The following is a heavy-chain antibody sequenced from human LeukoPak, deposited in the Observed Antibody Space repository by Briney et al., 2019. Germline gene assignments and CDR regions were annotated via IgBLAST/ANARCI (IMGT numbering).Heavy chain of an antibody. CDR1: GFTFSSYG. CDR2: IWYDGSNK. J-gene: IGHJ4*02. D-gene: IGHD4-17*01. V-gene: IGHV3-33*06. CDR3: AKDRDDYGDGWDEFDY. Sequence: QSGGSLRLSCAASGFTFSSYGMHWVRQAPGKGLEWVAVIWYDGSNKYYADSVKGRFTISRDNSKNTLYLQMNSLRAEDTAVYYCAKDRDDYGDGWDEFDYWGQGTLVTVSS.